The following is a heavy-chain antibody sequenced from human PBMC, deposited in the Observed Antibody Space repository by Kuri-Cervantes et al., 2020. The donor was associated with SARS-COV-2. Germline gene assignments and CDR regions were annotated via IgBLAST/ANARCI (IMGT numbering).Heavy chain of an antibody. CDR1: GGSISSSSYY. D-gene: IGHD7-27*01. Sequence: SETLSLTCTVSGGSISSSSYYWGWIRQPPGKGLEWIGSIYYSGSTYYNPSLKSRVTISVDTSENQFSLKLSSVTAADTAVYYCASLRTGEGPLLDYWGQGTLVTVSS. CDR3: ASLRTGEGPLLDY. V-gene: IGHV4-39*07. CDR2: IYYSGST. J-gene: IGHJ4*02.